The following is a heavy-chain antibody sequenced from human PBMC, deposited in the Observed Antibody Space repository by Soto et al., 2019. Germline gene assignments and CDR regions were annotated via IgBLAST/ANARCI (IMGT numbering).Heavy chain of an antibody. CDR3: ARSSGWYLNDAFDI. CDR1: GFTFSSYW. V-gene: IGHV3-7*01. CDR2: IKQDGSEK. J-gene: IGHJ3*02. D-gene: IGHD6-19*01. Sequence: GGSLTLSCAASGFTFSSYWMSWVRQAPGKGLEWVANIKQDGSEKYYVDSVKGRFTISRDNAKNSLYLQMNSLRAEDTAVYYCARSSGWYLNDAFDIWGQGTMVTVSS.